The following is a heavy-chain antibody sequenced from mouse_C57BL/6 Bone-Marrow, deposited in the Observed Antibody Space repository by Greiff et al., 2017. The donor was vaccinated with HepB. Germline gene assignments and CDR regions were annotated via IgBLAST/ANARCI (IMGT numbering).Heavy chain of an antibody. V-gene: IGHV1-81*01. CDR1: GYTFTSYG. D-gene: IGHD4-1*01. CDR3: ARRRLTGSDNAY. Sequence: VQLQQSGAELARPGASVKLSCKASGYTFTSYGISWVKQRTGQGLEWIGEIYPRSGNTYYNEKFKGKATLTADKSSSTAYMELRSLTSEDSAVYFCARRRLTGSDNAYWGQGTLVTVSA. J-gene: IGHJ3*01. CDR2: IYPRSGNT.